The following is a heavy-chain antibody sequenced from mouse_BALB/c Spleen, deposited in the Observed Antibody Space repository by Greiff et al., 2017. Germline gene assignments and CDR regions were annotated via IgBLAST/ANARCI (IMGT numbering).Heavy chain of an antibody. CDR3: ARGSMVTSYYAMDY. Sequence: VQLVESGPGLVAPSQSLSITCTVSGFSLTSYGVHWVRQPPGKGLEWLGVIWAGGSTNYNSALMSRLSISKDNSKSQVFLKMNSLQTDDTAMYYCARGSMVTSYYAMDYWGQGTSVTVSS. CDR1: GFSLTSYG. V-gene: IGHV2-9*02. J-gene: IGHJ4*01. D-gene: IGHD2-10*02. CDR2: IWAGGST.